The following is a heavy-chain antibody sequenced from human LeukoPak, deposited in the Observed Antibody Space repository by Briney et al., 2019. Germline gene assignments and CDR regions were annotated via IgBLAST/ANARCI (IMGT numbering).Heavy chain of an antibody. J-gene: IGHJ4*02. CDR2: ISYDGSNK. V-gene: IGHV3-30-3*01. Sequence: GGSLRLPCAASGFTFSSYAMHWVRQAPGKGLEWVAVISYDGSNKYYADSVKGRFTISRDNSKNTLYLQMNSLRAEDTAVYYCASSGGLYGPPKYWGQGTLVTVSS. D-gene: IGHD4-17*01. CDR3: ASSGGLYGPPKY. CDR1: GFTFSSYA.